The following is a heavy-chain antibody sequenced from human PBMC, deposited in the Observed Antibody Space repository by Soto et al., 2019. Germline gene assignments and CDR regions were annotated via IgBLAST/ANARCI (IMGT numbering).Heavy chain of an antibody. CDR3: VLEGSRRTGCYSLEL. Sequence: EAQLVKSGGGLVQPGGSLQLSCAASGFTFGGSPVHWVRQASGKGLEWVGRNRSDSASSAIAYAASVRGRVTLSRDDSKNTAYLQVNSLEGEDTALYYCVLEGSRRTGCYSLELWRQGTLVTVPS. D-gene: IGHD2-21*01. J-gene: IGHJ4*02. V-gene: IGHV3-73*01. CDR2: NRSDSASSAI. CDR1: GFTFGGSP.